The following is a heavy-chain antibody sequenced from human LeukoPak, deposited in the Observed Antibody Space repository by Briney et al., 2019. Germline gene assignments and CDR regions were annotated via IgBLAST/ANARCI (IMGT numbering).Heavy chain of an antibody. J-gene: IGHJ4*02. D-gene: IGHD3-3*01. CDR1: GGSISSYY. CDR3: ARANTMFGAARD. Sequence: SETLSLTCTVSGGSISSYYWSWIRQPPGKGLEWIGYIYYSGSTNYNPSLKSRVTISVDTSKNQFSLKLSSVTAADTAVYYCARANTMFGAARDWGQGTLVTVSS. V-gene: IGHV4-59*12. CDR2: IYYSGST.